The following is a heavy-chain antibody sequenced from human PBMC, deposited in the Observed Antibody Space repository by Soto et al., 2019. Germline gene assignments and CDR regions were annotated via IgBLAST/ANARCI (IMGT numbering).Heavy chain of an antibody. Sequence: QVVESGGGVVQPGRSLRLSCAASGFIFNTYHMHWVRQAPAKGLEWVAVIWYDGSNKYYADSVKGRFTISRDNSKNTLYLQMNSLRDEDTAVYYCARAHGDYEGDAFDIWGQGTMVTVSS. CDR2: IWYDGSNK. J-gene: IGHJ3*02. V-gene: IGHV3-33*01. D-gene: IGHD4-17*01. CDR3: ARAHGDYEGDAFDI. CDR1: GFIFNTYH.